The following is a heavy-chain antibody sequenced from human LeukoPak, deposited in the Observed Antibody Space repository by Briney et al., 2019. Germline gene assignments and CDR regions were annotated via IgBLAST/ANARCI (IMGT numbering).Heavy chain of an antibody. CDR2: IYYGGST. CDR1: GGSISSYY. J-gene: IGHJ4*02. CDR3: ARESVYYDSSGYYRRVDY. Sequence: SETLSLTCTVSGGSISSYYWSWIRQPPGKGLEWIGYIYYGGSTNYSPSLKSRVTISVDTSKNQFSLKLSSVTAADTAVYYCARESVYYDSSGYYRRVDYWGQGTLVTVSS. V-gene: IGHV4-59*01. D-gene: IGHD3-22*01.